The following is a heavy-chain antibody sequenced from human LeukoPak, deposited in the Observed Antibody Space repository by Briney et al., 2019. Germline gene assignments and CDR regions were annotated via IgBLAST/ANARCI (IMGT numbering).Heavy chain of an antibody. CDR2: ISSSGSTI. Sequence: PGGSLRLSCAASGFTFSSYSMNWVRQAPGKGLEWVSYISSSGSTIYYADSVKGRFTISRDNAKNSLYLQMNSLRAEDTAVYYCARDYYDYVWGAQGFDYWGQGTLVTVSS. CDR3: ARDYYDYVWGAQGFDY. J-gene: IGHJ4*02. CDR1: GFTFSSYS. V-gene: IGHV3-48*04. D-gene: IGHD3-16*01.